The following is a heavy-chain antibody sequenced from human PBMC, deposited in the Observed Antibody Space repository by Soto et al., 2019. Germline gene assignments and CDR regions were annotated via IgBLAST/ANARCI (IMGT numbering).Heavy chain of an antibody. J-gene: IGHJ4*02. CDR1: GFSFSSYA. CDR3: ANDRAPYSGSYPGSH. D-gene: IGHD1-26*01. Sequence: GGSLRLSCAASGFSFSSYAMSWVRQAPGKGLEWVSAISESGGNTYYADSVKGRFTIPRDNSKNTLYVQMNSLRADEDTAVYYCANDRAPYSGSYPGSHWGQGILVTVSS. V-gene: IGHV3-23*01. CDR2: ISESGGNT.